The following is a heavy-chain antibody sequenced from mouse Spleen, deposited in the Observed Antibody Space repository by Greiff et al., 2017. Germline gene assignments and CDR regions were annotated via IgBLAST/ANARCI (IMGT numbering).Heavy chain of an antibody. Sequence: VQLKESGPVLVKPGASVKMSCKASGYTFTDYYMNWVKQSHGKSLEWIGVINPYNGGTSYNQKFKGKATLTVDKSSSTAYMELNSLTSEDSAVYYCARSRGYYSWFAYWGQGTLVTVSA. V-gene: IGHV1-19*01. CDR2: INPYNGGT. CDR1: GYTFTDYY. D-gene: IGHD2-1*01. J-gene: IGHJ3*01. CDR3: ARSRGYYSWFAY.